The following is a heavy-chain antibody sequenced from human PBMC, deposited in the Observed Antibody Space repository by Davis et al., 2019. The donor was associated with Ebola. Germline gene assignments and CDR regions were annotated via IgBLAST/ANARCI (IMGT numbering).Heavy chain of an antibody. CDR3: AKSGLSFGVVKYHYGMDV. CDR2: ISGSGGST. V-gene: IGHV3-23*01. D-gene: IGHD3-3*01. Sequence: GESLKILCTDPVITLSSYAMNLVRQAPGKGLEWVSAISGSGGSTYYADSVKGRFTISRDNSKKTLYLQMNSMRAEDTAVYYCAKSGLSFGVVKYHYGMDVWGKGTTVTVSS. CDR1: VITLSSYA. J-gene: IGHJ6*04.